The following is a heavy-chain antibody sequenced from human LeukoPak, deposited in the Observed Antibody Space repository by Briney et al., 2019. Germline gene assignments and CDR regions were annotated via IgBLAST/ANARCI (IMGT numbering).Heavy chain of an antibody. V-gene: IGHV5-51*01. D-gene: IGHD2-2*01. J-gene: IGHJ4*02. CDR2: IYPGDSDT. CDR3: ARRGINVVVPADYLDY. CDR1: GYSFTSYW. Sequence: GESLKISCKGSGYSFTSYWIGWVRQMPGKGLEWMGIIYPGDSDTRYSPSFQGQVTISADKSISTAYLQWSSLKASDTPMYYCARRGINVVVPADYLDYWGQGTLVTVSS.